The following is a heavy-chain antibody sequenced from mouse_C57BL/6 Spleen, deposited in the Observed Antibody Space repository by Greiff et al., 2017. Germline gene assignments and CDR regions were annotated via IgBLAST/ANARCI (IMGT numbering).Heavy chain of an antibody. Sequence: VQLQQSGAELARPGASVKLSCKASGYTFTSYGISWVKQRTGQGLEWIGEIYPRSGNTYYNEKFKGKATLTADKSSSTAYMELRSLTSEDSAVYFCARSYYYGSSRYWYFDVWGTGTTVTVSS. J-gene: IGHJ1*03. CDR2: IYPRSGNT. D-gene: IGHD1-1*01. CDR1: GYTFTSYG. V-gene: IGHV1-81*01. CDR3: ARSYYYGSSRYWYFDV.